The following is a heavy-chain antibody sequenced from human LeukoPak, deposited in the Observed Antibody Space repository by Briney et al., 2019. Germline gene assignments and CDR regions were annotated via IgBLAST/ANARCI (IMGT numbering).Heavy chain of an antibody. J-gene: IGHJ6*02. D-gene: IGHD5-18*01. Sequence: ASVKVSCKGSGYTFTSYGISWVRQAPGQGLEWMGWISAYNGNRNNAQKLEGRVTMTTVTSTSTAYMELRSLRSDDTAVYYCARVWYSYGAPCYYGMDVWGQGTTVTVSS. CDR3: ARVWYSYGAPCYYGMDV. CDR1: GYTFTSYG. CDR2: ISAYNGNR. V-gene: IGHV1-18*01.